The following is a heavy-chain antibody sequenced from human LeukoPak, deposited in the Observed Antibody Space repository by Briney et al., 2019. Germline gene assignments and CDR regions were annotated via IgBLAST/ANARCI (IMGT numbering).Heavy chain of an antibody. CDR2: IIPILGIA. Sequence: SVKVSCKASGGTFSSYAISWVRQAPGQGLEWMGRIIPILGIANYAQKFQGRVTITANKSTSTAYMELSSLRSEDTAVYYCAISVDTAMVDDYWGQGTLVTVSS. J-gene: IGHJ4*02. CDR3: AISVDTAMVDDY. CDR1: GGTFSSYA. D-gene: IGHD5-18*01. V-gene: IGHV1-69*04.